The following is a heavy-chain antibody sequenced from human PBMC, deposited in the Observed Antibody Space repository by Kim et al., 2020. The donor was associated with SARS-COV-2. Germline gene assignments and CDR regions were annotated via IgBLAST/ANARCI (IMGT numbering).Heavy chain of an antibody. CDR2: INPSGGST. CDR3: ARGMGGATAMAGDGMDV. J-gene: IGHJ6*02. Sequence: ASVKVSCKASGYTFTSYYMHWVRQAPGQGLEWMGIINPSGGSTSYAQKFQGRVTMTRDTSTSTVYMELSSLRSEDTAVYYCARGMGGATAMAGDGMDVWGQGTTVTVSS. D-gene: IGHD5-18*01. V-gene: IGHV1-46*01. CDR1: GYTFTSYY.